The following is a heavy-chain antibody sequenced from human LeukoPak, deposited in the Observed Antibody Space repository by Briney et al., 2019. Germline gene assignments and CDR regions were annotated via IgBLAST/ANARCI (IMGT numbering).Heavy chain of an antibody. D-gene: IGHD3-22*01. CDR2: TRKKAKGYTT. CDR3: ARAQSDSSGYYYMGDY. V-gene: IGHV3-72*01. J-gene: IGHJ4*02. CDR1: GFTLSDYY. Sequence: PGGSLRLSYAASGFTLSDYYMDWVRQAPGQGLEWVARTRKKAKGYTTEYAASVKGRFTISRDDSKNSVDLQMNSLITEDTAVYYCARAQSDSSGYYYMGDYWGQGTLVTVSS.